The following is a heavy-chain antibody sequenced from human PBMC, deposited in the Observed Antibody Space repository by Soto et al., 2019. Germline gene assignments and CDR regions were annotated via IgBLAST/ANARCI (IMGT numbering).Heavy chain of an antibody. Sequence: EVQLVESGGGLVQPGGSLRLSCAASGFTFSSYEMNWVRQAPGKGLEWVSYISSSGSTIYYADSVKGRFTISRDNAKNSLYLQMNSLRAEDTAVYYCARGEPDNFWGHAFDIWGQGTMVTVSS. J-gene: IGHJ3*02. CDR1: GFTFSSYE. V-gene: IGHV3-48*03. CDR3: ARGEPDNFWGHAFDI. CDR2: ISSSGSTI. D-gene: IGHD3-16*01.